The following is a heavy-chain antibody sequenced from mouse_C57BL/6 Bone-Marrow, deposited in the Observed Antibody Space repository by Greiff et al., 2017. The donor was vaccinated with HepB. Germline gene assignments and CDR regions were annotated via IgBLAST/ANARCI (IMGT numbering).Heavy chain of an antibody. V-gene: IGHV1-64*01. D-gene: IGHD2-4*01. Sequence: QVQLQQPGAELVKPGASVKLSCKASGYTFTSYWMHWVKQRPGQGLEWIGMIHPNSGSTNYNEKFKSKATLTVDKSASTAYMQLSSLTSEDSAVYYCARTDMITRKDWGQGTTLTVSS. CDR3: ARTDMITRKD. J-gene: IGHJ2*01. CDR1: GYTFTSYW. CDR2: IHPNSGST.